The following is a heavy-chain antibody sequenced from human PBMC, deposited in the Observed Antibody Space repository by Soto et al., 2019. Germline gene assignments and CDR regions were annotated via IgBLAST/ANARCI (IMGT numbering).Heavy chain of an antibody. J-gene: IGHJ6*02. D-gene: IGHD6-19*01. CDR3: AGSIAVAGFYGMDV. CDR1: GYTFTGYY. Sequence: SVKVSCKASGYTFTGYYMRWVRQAPGQGLEWMGWINPNSGGTNYAQKFQGWVTMTRDTSISTAYMELSRLRSDDTAVYYCAGSIAVAGFYGMDVWGQGTTVTVSS. V-gene: IGHV1-2*04. CDR2: INPNSGGT.